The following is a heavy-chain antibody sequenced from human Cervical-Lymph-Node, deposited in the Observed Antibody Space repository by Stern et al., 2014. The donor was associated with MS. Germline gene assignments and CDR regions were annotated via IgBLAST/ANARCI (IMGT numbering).Heavy chain of an antibody. V-gene: IGHV4-31*03. D-gene: IGHD6-13*01. CDR3: ARGQQLVLNFDY. J-gene: IGHJ4*02. CDR2: IYYSGST. Sequence: VQLLESGPGLVKPSQTLSLTCTVSGGSISSGGYYWSWIRQPPGKGLEWIGYIYYSGSTYYNPSLKSRVTISVDTSKNQFSLKLSSVTAADTAVYYCARGQQLVLNFDYWGQGTLVTVSS. CDR1: GGSISSGGYY.